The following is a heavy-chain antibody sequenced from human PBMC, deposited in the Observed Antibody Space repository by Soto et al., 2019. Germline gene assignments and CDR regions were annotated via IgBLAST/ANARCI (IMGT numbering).Heavy chain of an antibody. Sequence: TSETLSLTCTVSGGSISNYYWSWIRQPPGKGLELIGYIYFSVVTDYNPSLKSRVTISVDTSKNQFSLKLSSVIAADTAVYYCARRPLSSYYFDYWGQGTLVTVSS. CDR3: ARRPLSSYYFDY. D-gene: IGHD3-10*01. J-gene: IGHJ4*02. CDR1: GGSISNYY. V-gene: IGHV4-59*08. CDR2: IYFSVVT.